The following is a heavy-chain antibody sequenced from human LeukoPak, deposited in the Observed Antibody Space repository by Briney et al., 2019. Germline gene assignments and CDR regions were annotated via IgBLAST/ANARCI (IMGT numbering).Heavy chain of an antibody. CDR2: IIPIFGTA. D-gene: IGHD3-10*01. CDR3: ASEYYYGSGTPARSYYFDY. CDR1: GGTFSSYA. V-gene: IGHV1-69*13. Sequence: ASVKVSCKASGGTFSSYAISWVRQAPGQGLEWMGGIIPIFGTANYAQKFQGRVTITADESTSTAYMELSSLRSEDTAVYYYASEYYYGSGTPARSYYFDYWGQGTLVTVSS. J-gene: IGHJ4*02.